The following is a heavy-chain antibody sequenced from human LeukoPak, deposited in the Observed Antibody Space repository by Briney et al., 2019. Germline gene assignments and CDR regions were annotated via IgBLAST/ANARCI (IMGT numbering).Heavy chain of an antibody. CDR1: GGSISSYY. CDR2: IYYSGST. D-gene: IGHD1-26*01. CDR3: ARVGAFYFDY. J-gene: IGHJ4*02. V-gene: IGHV4-39*01. Sequence: SETLSLTCTVSGGSISSYYWSWIRQPPGKGLEWIGSIYYSGSTYYNPSLKSRVTISVDTSKNQFSLKLSSVTAADTAVYYCARVGAFYFDYWGQGTLVTVSS.